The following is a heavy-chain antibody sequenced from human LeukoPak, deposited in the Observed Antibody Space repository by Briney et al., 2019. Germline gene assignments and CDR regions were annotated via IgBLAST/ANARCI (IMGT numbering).Heavy chain of an antibody. CDR3: ARDQEGFDY. Sequence: ASVKVSCKASGYSFTKYGLNWVRQAPGQGLEWMGMIYPRDGSTSYAQKFQGRVTVTRDTSTSTVHMELSGLRSEDTAVYYCARDQEGFDYWGQGTLVTVSS. V-gene: IGHV1-46*01. CDR1: GYSFTKYG. CDR2: IYPRDGST. J-gene: IGHJ4*02.